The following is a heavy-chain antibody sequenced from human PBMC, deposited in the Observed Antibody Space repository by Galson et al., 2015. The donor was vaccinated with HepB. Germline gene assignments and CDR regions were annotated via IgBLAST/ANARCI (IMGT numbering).Heavy chain of an antibody. CDR2: IYYSGST. CDR1: GGSISSYY. J-gene: IGHJ4*02. D-gene: IGHD5-12*01. CDR3: ARAQLRYSGYDFDY. V-gene: IGHV4-59*01. Sequence: ETLSLTCTVSGGSISSYYWSWIRQPPGKGLEWIGYIYYSGSTNYNPSLKSRVTISVDTSKNQFSLKLSSVTAADTAVYYCARAQLRYSGYDFDYWGQGTLVTVSS.